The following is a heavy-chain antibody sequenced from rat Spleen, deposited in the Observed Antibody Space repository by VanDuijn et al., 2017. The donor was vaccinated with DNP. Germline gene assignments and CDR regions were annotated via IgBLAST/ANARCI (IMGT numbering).Heavy chain of an antibody. CDR2: ISYDGSST. J-gene: IGHJ1*01. D-gene: IGHD1-11*01. CDR3: ARHYGGYSYYWYFDL. V-gene: IGHV5-7*01. Sequence: EVQLVESGGGLVQPGRSLKLPCAASGFPFSDYNMAWVRQAPKKGLEWVATISYDGSSTYYRDPVKGRFTISRDNAKSTLYLQMDSLRSEDTATYYWARHYGGYSYYWYFDLWGPGTMVTVSS. CDR1: GFPFSDYN.